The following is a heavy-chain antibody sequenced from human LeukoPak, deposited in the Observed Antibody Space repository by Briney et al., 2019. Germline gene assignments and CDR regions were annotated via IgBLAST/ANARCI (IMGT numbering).Heavy chain of an antibody. CDR1: GGSISSYY. V-gene: IGHV4-59*01. Sequence: PSETLSLTCTVSGGSISSYYWSWIRQSPGKGLEWVGNIYYSGSTIYNPSLKSRVTISVDTSKNQFSLNLTSVTAADTAVYYCAREGKLTGYFGGLGFKYWGPGTLVTVSS. J-gene: IGHJ4*02. CDR2: IYYSGST. CDR3: AREGKLTGYFGGLGFKY. D-gene: IGHD6-19*01.